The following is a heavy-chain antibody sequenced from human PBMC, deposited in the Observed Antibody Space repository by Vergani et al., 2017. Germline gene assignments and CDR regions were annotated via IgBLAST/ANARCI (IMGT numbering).Heavy chain of an antibody. CDR1: GFTFSSYS. CDR2: ISARYPST. D-gene: IGHD6-19*01. CDR3: AGQGIAVAGWYFDY. J-gene: IGHJ4*02. V-gene: IGHV3-21*02. Sequence: QLVESGGGWVQPGGSLRLSCAASGFTFSSYSMNWVRQAPGKGLEWVSAISARYPSTYYADSVKGRFTISRDNAKSSLYLQMNSLRAEDTAVYYCAGQGIAVAGWYFDYWGQGTLVTVSS.